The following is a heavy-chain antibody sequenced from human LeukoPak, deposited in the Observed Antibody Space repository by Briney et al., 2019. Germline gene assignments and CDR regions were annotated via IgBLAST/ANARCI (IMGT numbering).Heavy chain of an antibody. CDR3: AREEGLYSSGWFSFDY. Sequence: GGSLRLSCAASGFTFSSYGMHWVRQAPGKGVEWVAVIWYDGSNKYYADSVKGRFTISRDNSKNTLYLQMNSLRAEDTAVYYCAREEGLYSSGWFSFDYWGQGTLVTVSS. CDR2: IWYDGSNK. CDR1: GFTFSSYG. V-gene: IGHV3-33*01. D-gene: IGHD6-19*01. J-gene: IGHJ4*02.